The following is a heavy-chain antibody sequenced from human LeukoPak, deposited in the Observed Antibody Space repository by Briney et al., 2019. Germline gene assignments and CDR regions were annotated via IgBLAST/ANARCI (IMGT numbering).Heavy chain of an antibody. D-gene: IGHD3-22*01. V-gene: IGHV3-23*01. CDR3: ARVYDIRGLGY. Sequence: GGSLRLSCAASGFTFSNYGMTWVRQAPGKGLEWVSTISGSGGNTYYAESMKGRFTISRDKSKDTLHLQMNSLRAEDTAVYYCARVYDIRGLGYWGQGTLVTVSS. CDR2: ISGSGGNT. J-gene: IGHJ4*02. CDR1: GFTFSNYG.